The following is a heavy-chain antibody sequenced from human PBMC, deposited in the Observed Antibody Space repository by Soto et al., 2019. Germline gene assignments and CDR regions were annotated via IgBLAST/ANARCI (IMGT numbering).Heavy chain of an antibody. J-gene: IGHJ4*02. Sequence: SVKVSCKASGGTFSSHAISWVRQAPGQGLEWMGGIIPIFGTANYAQKFQGRVTITADESTSTAYMELSSLRSEDTAVYYCARDGDYDSRGPFDYWGQGTLVTVSS. CDR2: IIPIFGTA. D-gene: IGHD3-22*01. CDR3: ARDGDYDSRGPFDY. CDR1: GGTFSSHA. V-gene: IGHV1-69*13.